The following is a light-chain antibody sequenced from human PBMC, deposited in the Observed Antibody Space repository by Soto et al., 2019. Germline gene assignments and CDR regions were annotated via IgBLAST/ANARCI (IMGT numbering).Light chain of an antibody. J-gene: IGKJ1*01. CDR1: QSISSN. Sequence: EIMMTQSPATLSVSPGERATLSCTASQSISSNLAWFQQKPGRSPRLLIYGASTRATGVPARFSGSGSGADFTLTISSLQSEDFAVYYCQQYKNWPRTFGQGTKV. V-gene: IGKV3-15*01. CDR2: GAS. CDR3: QQYKNWPRT.